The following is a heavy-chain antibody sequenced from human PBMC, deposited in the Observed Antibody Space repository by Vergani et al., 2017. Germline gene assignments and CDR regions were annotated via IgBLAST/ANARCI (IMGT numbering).Heavy chain of an antibody. Sequence: QVQLVQSGAKVKKPGASVKVSCKASGYTFTSYYMHWVRQAPGQGLEWMGIINPSGGSTSYAQKFQGRVTMTRDTSTSTVYMELSSLRSEDTAVYYCARVGGVAAGKGWFDPWGQGTLVTVSS. CDR2: INPSGGST. CDR1: GYTFTSYY. D-gene: IGHD6-13*01. V-gene: IGHV1-46*01. CDR3: ARVGGVAAGKGWFDP. J-gene: IGHJ5*02.